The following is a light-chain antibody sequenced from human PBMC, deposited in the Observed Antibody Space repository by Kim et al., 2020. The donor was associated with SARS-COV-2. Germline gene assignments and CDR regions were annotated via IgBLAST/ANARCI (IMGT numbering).Light chain of an antibody. Sequence: ASVGDRVTITCRASQSISSWLAWYQQKPGKAPKLLIYKASSLESGVPSRFSGSGSGTEFTLTITSLQPDDFATYYCQQYNSYSGTFGQGTKVDIK. CDR3: QQYNSYSGT. CDR1: QSISSW. V-gene: IGKV1-5*03. CDR2: KAS. J-gene: IGKJ1*01.